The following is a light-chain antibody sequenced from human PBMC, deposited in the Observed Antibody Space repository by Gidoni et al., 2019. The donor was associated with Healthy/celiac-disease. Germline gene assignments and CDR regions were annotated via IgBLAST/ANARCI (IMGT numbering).Light chain of an antibody. CDR1: QSVLYSSNNKNY. CDR2: WAS. Sequence: DSAMTQSPDSLAESLGERATINCKSSQSVLYSSNNKNYLAWYQQKPGQPPKLLIYWASTRESGVPERFSGSGSGTDFTLTISSLQAEDVAVYYCQQYYSTPQTFGQGTKLEIK. V-gene: IGKV4-1*01. CDR3: QQYYSTPQT. J-gene: IGKJ2*01.